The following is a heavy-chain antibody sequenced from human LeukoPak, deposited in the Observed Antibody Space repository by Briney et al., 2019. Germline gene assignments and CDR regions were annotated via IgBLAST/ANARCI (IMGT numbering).Heavy chain of an antibody. V-gene: IGHV3-7*01. J-gene: IGHJ4*02. CDR3: AIWTSGSY. CDR2: MDPTGSQK. D-gene: IGHD3-10*01. CDR1: PFTFNGSW. Sequence: PGGSLRLSCADSPFTFNGSWMNWVRQAPGKGLEWVANMDPTGSQKRYVDSVKGRFTISKDNPGASLYLDMHSLRAEDTAIYYCAIWTSGSYWGQGTLVTVSS.